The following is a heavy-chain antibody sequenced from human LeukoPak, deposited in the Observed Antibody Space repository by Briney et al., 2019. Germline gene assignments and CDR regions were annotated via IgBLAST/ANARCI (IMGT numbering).Heavy chain of an antibody. CDR2: INPNSGGT. D-gene: IGHD6-13*01. CDR3: AREGSSWPYYFDY. Sequence: ASVKVSCKASGYTFTGYYMHWVRQAPGQGLEWMGWINPNSGGTNYAQKFQGRVTMTRDTSISTAYMDLNRLRSDDTAVYYCAREGSSWPYYFDYWGQGTLVTVSS. V-gene: IGHV1-2*02. CDR1: GYTFTGYY. J-gene: IGHJ4*02.